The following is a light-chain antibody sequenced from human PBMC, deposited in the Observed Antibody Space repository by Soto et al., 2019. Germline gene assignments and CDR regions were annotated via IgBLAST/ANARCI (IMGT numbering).Light chain of an antibody. Sequence: TQSPSPLSASVGEQIIITCRASRDVGSDVSWYQQKPGTAPKLLIYHAPTLESGVPSRFSGSGSGTEFSLTISSLQPDDFATYYCQQYNTYSFGQGTKVDIK. V-gene: IGKV1-13*02. CDR1: RDVGSD. J-gene: IGKJ1*01. CDR3: QQYNTYS. CDR2: HAP.